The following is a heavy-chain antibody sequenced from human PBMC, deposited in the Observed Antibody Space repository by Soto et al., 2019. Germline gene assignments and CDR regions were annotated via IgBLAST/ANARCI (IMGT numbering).Heavy chain of an antibody. CDR2: IYPGDSET. Sequence: GESLKISCKGSGYSFSTYWIGWVRQMPGKGLEWMGIIYPGDSETRYSPSFEGQVIISADRSISTAYLQWRSLKASDTAMYFCLRQGFQYWGQGTPVTVSS. CDR3: LRQGFQY. V-gene: IGHV5-51*01. J-gene: IGHJ1*01. CDR1: GYSFSTYW.